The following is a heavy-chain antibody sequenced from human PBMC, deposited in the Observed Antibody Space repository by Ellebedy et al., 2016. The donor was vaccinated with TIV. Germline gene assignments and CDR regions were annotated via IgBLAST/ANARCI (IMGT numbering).Heavy chain of an antibody. V-gene: IGHV3-74*01. CDR3: VRSLGTPVVSYGLAV. CDR2: INNYGSTT. D-gene: IGHD2-21*01. CDR1: GFTFRTYW. Sequence: PGGSLRLSCAASGFTFRTYWMHWVRQAPGKGLVWVSHINNYGSTTDYADSVKGRFTISRDNAKSTLYLQMTSPRADETGVYFCVRSLGTPVVSYGLAVWGRGTAVTVSS. J-gene: IGHJ6*02.